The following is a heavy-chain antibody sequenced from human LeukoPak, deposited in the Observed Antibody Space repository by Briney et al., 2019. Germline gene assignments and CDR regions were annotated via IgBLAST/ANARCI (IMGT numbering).Heavy chain of an antibody. V-gene: IGHV3-30-3*01. CDR2: ISYDGSNK. J-gene: IGHJ6*03. CDR3: ASNRGTIFGVVTSRDYYYYYMDV. Sequence: GSLRLSCAASGFTFSSYAMHWVRQAPGKGLEWVAVISYDGSNKYYADSVKGRFTISRDNSKNTLYLQMNSLRAEDTAVYYCASNRGTIFGVVTSRDYYYYYMDVWGKGTTVTVSS. CDR1: GFTFSSYA. D-gene: IGHD3-3*01.